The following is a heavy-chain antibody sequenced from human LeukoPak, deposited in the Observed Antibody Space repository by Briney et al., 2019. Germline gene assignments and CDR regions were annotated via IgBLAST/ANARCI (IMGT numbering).Heavy chain of an antibody. CDR3: ARGGSYYAN. J-gene: IGHJ4*02. V-gene: IGHV3-7*04. CDR1: GFRFSTYW. Sequence: GGSLRLSCAASGFRFSTYWMSWVRQAPGKGLEWVANIKEDGSEKYYVDSVKGRFTISRDNAENSLFLQMNGLRVDDTAVYYCARGGSYYANWGQGTLVTVSS. D-gene: IGHD3-10*01. CDR2: IKEDGSEK.